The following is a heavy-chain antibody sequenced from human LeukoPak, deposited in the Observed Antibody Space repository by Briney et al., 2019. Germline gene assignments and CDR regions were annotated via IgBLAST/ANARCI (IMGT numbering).Heavy chain of an antibody. J-gene: IGHJ6*02. CDR3: ARERESVKPTSPFAWGPKTFYYYYMDV. Sequence: SQTLSLTCAISGDSVSIKSAAWNWIRQSPSRGLEWLGRTYYRSEWSYDYAVSVQSRVIIKADTSKNQFSLQLNSVTPEDTAVYYCARERESVKPTSPFAWGPKTFYYYYMDVWGQGTTVTVSS. CDR1: GDSVSIKSAA. V-gene: IGHV6-1*01. CDR2: TYYRSEWSY. D-gene: IGHD2/OR15-2a*01.